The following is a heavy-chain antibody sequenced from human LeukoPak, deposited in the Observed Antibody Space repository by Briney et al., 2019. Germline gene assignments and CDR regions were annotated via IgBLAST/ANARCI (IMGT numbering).Heavy chain of an antibody. V-gene: IGHV3-30*02. J-gene: IGHJ4*02. Sequence: GGSLRLSCAASGFTFSSYGMHWVRQAPGKGLEWVAFIRYDGSNKYYADSVKGRFTISRDNSKNTLYLQMNSLRAEDTAVYYCAREGYYDILTGYLYDYWGQGTLVTVSS. CDR3: AREGYYDILTGYLYDY. D-gene: IGHD3-9*01. CDR2: IRYDGSNK. CDR1: GFTFSSYG.